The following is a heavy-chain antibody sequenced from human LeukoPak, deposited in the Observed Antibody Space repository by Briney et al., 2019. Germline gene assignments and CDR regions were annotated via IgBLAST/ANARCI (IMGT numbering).Heavy chain of an antibody. CDR1: GFTFSSYA. CDR3: ARGPNFQYYDFWSGSGYFDY. D-gene: IGHD3-3*01. V-gene: IGHV3-23*01. CDR2: ISGSGGST. J-gene: IGHJ4*02. Sequence: SGGSLRLSCAASGFTFSSYAMSWVRQAPGKGLEWVSAISGSGGSTYYADSVKGRFTISRDNAKNSLYLQMNSLRAEDTAVYYCARGPNFQYYDFWSGSGYFDYWGQGTLVTVSS.